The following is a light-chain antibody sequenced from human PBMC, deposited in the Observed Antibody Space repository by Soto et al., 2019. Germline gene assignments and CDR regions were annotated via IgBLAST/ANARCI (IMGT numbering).Light chain of an antibody. V-gene: IGKV3-11*01. CDR2: DAS. J-gene: IGKJ5*01. CDR1: QSVSSY. CDR3: QQRSYPIT. Sequence: EIVLTQSPATLSVSPGARATLSCRASQSVSSYLAWHQQKPGQAPSLLIYDASNRATGIPARFSGSGSGTEFTLTISSLEPEDFAVDYCQQRSYPITFGQGTRLEIK.